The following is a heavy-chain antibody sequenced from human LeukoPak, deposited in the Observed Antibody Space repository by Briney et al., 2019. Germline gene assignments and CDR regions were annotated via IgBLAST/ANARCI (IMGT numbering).Heavy chain of an antibody. Sequence: GGSLRLSCAASGFTFDDYGMSWVRHAPGKGLEWVSGINWNGGSTGYADSVKGRFTISRDNAKNSLYLQMNSLRAEDTALYYCARDKGIAARRPLYFDYWGQGTLVTVSS. CDR1: GFTFDDYG. D-gene: IGHD6-6*01. V-gene: IGHV3-20*04. J-gene: IGHJ4*02. CDR3: ARDKGIAARRPLYFDY. CDR2: INWNGGST.